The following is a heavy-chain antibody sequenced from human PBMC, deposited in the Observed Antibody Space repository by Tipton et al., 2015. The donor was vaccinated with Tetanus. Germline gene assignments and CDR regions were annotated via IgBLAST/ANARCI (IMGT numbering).Heavy chain of an antibody. D-gene: IGHD3-10*01. Sequence: QLVQSGAEVKQPGASVKVSCKASGYTFSSYYVHWVRQAPGQGLEWMAWINSKNGDSRYTQKFQGRVTLTRDTSINTAYMEVTRLISDDTAIYYCARGVGSSWFDPWGQGTLVIVSS. V-gene: IGHV1-2*02. CDR3: ARGVGSSWFDP. J-gene: IGHJ5*02. CDR2: INSKNGDS. CDR1: GYTFSSYY.